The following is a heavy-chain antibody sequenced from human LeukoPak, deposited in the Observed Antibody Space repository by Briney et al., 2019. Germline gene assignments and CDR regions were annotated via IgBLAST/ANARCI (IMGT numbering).Heavy chain of an antibody. CDR3: TTDGVFDY. V-gene: IGHV3-74*01. CDR2: FYSDGGRT. CDR1: GFTLSSNW. D-gene: IGHD1-14*01. J-gene: IGHJ4*02. Sequence: PGGSLRLACAGSGFTLSSNWMHWVRQAPGKGLVWVARFYSDGGRTDYADSVKGRFTISRDDSRNTLYLQMNSLKTEDTAVYYCTTDGVFDYWGQGTLVTVSS.